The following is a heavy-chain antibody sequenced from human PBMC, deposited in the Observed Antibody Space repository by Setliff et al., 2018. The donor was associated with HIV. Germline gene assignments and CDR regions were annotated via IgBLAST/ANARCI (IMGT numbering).Heavy chain of an antibody. CDR1: GYTFTSYA. Sequence: SVKVSCKASGYTFTSYAISWVRQAPGQGLEWMGGIIPIFGSTKYAQKFQGRVTMTEDTSTDTAYMELSGLRSEDTAVYYCARGPLVGYSYYYLDVWGKGTAVTVSS. CDR3: ARGPLVGYSYYYLDV. CDR2: IIPIFGST. J-gene: IGHJ6*03. V-gene: IGHV1-69*06. D-gene: IGHD1-26*01.